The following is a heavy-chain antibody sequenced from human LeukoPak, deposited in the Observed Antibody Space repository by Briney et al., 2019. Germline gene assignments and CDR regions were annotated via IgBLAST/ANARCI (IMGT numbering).Heavy chain of an antibody. CDR2: ISYDGSNK. D-gene: IGHD3-22*01. CDR1: GFTFSSYA. J-gene: IGHJ4*02. Sequence: GGSLRLSCAASGFTFSSYAMHWVRQAPGKGLEWVAVISYDGSNKYYADSVKGRFTISRDNAKNSLYLQMNSLRAEDTAVYYCAREGHYYDSSGYCPYFDYWGQGTLVTVSS. V-gene: IGHV3-30-3*01. CDR3: AREGHYYDSSGYCPYFDY.